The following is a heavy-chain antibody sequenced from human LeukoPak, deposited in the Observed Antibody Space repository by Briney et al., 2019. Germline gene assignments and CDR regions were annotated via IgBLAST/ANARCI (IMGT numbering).Heavy chain of an antibody. J-gene: IGHJ3*02. CDR3: VTPSGRRSDAFDI. D-gene: IGHD2-15*01. CDR1: GFTFSSYA. V-gene: IGHV3-64D*09. CDR2: ISSNGGST. Sequence: QPGGSLRLSCSASGFTFSSYAMHWVRQAPGKGLEYVSAISSNGGSTYYADSVKGRFTISRDNSKNTLYLQMSSLRGEDTAVYYCVTPSGRRSDAFDIWGQGTMVTVSS.